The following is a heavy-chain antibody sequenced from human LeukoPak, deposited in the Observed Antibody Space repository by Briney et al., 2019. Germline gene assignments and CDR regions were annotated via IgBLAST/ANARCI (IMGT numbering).Heavy chain of an antibody. CDR3: AKRPRVGYDSSHSDY. D-gene: IGHD3-22*01. Sequence: PGRSLRLSCAASGFTFSSYAMGWVRQAPGKGLEWVSRISGSGGGTYYADSVKGRFTISRDNFKNTLYMQMNSLRADDTALYYCAKRPRVGYDSSHSDYWGQGILVTVSS. CDR1: GFTFSSYA. CDR2: ISGSGGGT. J-gene: IGHJ4*02. V-gene: IGHV3-23*01.